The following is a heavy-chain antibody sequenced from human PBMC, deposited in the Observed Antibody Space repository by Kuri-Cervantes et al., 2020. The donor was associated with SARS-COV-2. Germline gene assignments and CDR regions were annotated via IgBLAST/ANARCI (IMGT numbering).Heavy chain of an antibody. CDR3: ARHLWSDGMDV. V-gene: IGHV4-39*01. CDR2: IYYSGST. J-gene: IGHJ6*02. D-gene: IGHD2-8*02. CDR1: GGSISSSSYY. Sequence: GSLRLSCTVSGGSISSSSYYWGWIRQPPGKGLEWIGSIYYSGSTYYNPSLKSRVTISVDTSKNQFSLKLSSVTATDTAVYYCARHLWSDGMDVWGQGTTVTVSS.